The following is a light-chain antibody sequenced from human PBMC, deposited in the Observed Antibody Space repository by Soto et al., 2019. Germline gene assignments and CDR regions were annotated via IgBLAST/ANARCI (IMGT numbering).Light chain of an antibody. V-gene: IGKV4-1*01. Sequence: DIVMTQSPDSLAVSLGERATINCKSSQRVLYSSNNKNYFAWYQQKPGQPPKLLLYRASTRESGVPDRFSGSGSGTDFTLTISTLQAEDVAVYYCQQYYTTPRTFGQGTKVEIK. CDR2: RAS. J-gene: IGKJ1*01. CDR3: QQYYTTPRT. CDR1: QRVLYSSNNKNY.